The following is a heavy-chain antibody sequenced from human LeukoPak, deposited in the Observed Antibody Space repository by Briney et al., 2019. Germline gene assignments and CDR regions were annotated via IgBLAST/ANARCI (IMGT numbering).Heavy chain of an antibody. J-gene: IGHJ4*02. CDR3: ARLSDGYNYGVYFDY. CDR1: GYSFTSYW. D-gene: IGHD5-18*01. V-gene: IGHV5-51*01. CDR2: IYPGDSDT. Sequence: GESLKISCKGSGYSFTSYWIGWVRQMPGKGLEWMGIIYPGDSDTRYSPSSQGQVTISADKSINTAYLQWSSLKASDTAMYYCARLSDGYNYGVYFDYWGQGTLVTVSS.